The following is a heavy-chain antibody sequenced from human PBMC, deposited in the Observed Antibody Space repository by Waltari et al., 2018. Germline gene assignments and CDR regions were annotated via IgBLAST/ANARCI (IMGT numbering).Heavy chain of an antibody. CDR2: IYSGGST. Sequence: EVQLLESGGGLVQPGGSLRLSCAASGFTVSSNYMSWVRQAPGKGLEWVSVIYSGGSTYYADSVKGRFTISRDNSKNTLYLQMNSLRAEDTAVYYCARDHRHSNYWVDYYYYGMDVWGQGTTVTVSS. D-gene: IGHD4-4*01. J-gene: IGHJ6*02. CDR3: ARDHRHSNYWVDYYYYGMDV. CDR1: GFTVSSNY. V-gene: IGHV3-66*02.